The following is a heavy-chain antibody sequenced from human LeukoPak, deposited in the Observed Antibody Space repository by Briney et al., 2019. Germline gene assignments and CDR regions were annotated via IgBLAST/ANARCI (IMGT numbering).Heavy chain of an antibody. D-gene: IGHD3-10*01. CDR3: ARADYYGSGSYYNLCDY. CDR2: MNPHSGNT. Sequence: ASVKVSCKASGYTFTSYDINWVRQATGQGLEWLGWMNPHSGNTGYAQTFQGRVTMTRNTSISTAYMELSSLRSEDTAVYYCARADYYGSGSYYNLCDYWGQGTLVTVSS. V-gene: IGHV1-8*01. J-gene: IGHJ4*02. CDR1: GYTFTSYD.